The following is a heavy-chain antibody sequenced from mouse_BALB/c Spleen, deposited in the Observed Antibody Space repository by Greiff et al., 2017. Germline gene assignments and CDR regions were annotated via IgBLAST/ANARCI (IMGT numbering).Heavy chain of an antibody. CDR3: AREGITTNYAMDY. CDR2: IWAGGST. D-gene: IGHD2-4*01. CDR1: GFSLTSYG. Sequence: VKLMESGPGLVAPSQSLSITCTVSGFSLTSYGVHWVRQPPGKGLEWLGVIWAGGSTNYNSALMSRLSISKDNSKSQVFLKMNSLQTDDTAMYYCAREGITTNYAMDYWGQGTSVTVSS. J-gene: IGHJ4*01. V-gene: IGHV2-9*02.